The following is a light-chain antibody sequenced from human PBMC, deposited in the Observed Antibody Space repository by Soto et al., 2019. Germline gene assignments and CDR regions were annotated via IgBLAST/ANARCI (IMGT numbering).Light chain of an antibody. CDR3: QQYNNWPHT. CDR2: GVS. CDR1: ERVSTN. Sequence: DIVMTQSPLTLSVSPGESATLSCRASERVSTNLAWYQQTPGQAPRLLIYGVSTRATGVPVRFSGSGSGTEFTLTINSLQSEDFAVYYCQQYNNWPHTFGQGTKVDIK. V-gene: IGKV3-15*01. J-gene: IGKJ2*01.